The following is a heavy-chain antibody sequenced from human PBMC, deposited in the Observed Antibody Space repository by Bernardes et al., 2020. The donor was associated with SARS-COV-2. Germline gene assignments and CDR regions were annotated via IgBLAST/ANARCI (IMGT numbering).Heavy chain of an antibody. CDR1: GFTFSSYA. CDR2: ISGRVAGT. J-gene: IGHJ4*02. V-gene: IGHV3-23*01. Sequence: GGSLRLSCAASGFTFSSYAMSWVRQAPGKGLEWVSFISGRVAGTYYADSVKGRFTISRDNSKNTLYLQMNSLRVEDTALYYCAKEGDSSGWYVDSWGQGTLVTVSS. CDR3: AKEGDSSGWYVDS. D-gene: IGHD6-19*01.